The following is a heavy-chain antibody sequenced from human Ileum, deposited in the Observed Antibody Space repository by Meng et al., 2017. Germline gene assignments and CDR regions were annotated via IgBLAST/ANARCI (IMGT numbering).Heavy chain of an antibody. Sequence: VPLQGSGPVLVEQSATLSLTCALSGRSSSRSDWWSWVRQPPGKGLEWIAEMNLGGSPNYNPSLKSRVTMSVDKSNDHLSLQLTSVTAADTAVYYCAHIFDSWGQGTLVTVSS. CDR2: MNLGGSP. J-gene: IGHJ4*02. CDR3: AHIFDS. V-gene: IGHV4-4*02. CDR1: GRSSSRSDW.